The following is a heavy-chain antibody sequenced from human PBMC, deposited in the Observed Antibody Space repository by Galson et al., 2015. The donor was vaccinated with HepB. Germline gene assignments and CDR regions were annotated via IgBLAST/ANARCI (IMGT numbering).Heavy chain of an antibody. D-gene: IGHD3-16*01. CDR1: GFTFSTYW. CDR3: VRGNWGAWFDP. V-gene: IGHV3-74*01. J-gene: IGHJ5*02. CDR2: INTDGSTI. Sequence: SLRLSCAASGFTFSTYWVHWVRQAPGKGLVWVSRINTDGSTITYADSVKGRFTISRDNAKNTLYLQMNSLGAEDTAAYYCVRGNWGAWFDPWGQGTLVTVSS.